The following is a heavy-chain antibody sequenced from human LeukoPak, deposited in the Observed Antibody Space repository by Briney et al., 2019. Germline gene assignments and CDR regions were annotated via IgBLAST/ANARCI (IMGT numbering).Heavy chain of an antibody. D-gene: IGHD5-12*01. CDR1: GFTLSSYS. Sequence: GGSLRLSCAASGFTLSSYSMNWVRQAPGKGLEWVSSISGSSTYIHYADSLKGRFTISRDNAKNSLYLQMNSLRAEDTAVYYCAKDPWGGYSYWGQGIQVIVSS. CDR2: ISGSSTYI. V-gene: IGHV3-21*01. J-gene: IGHJ4*02. CDR3: AKDPWGGYSY.